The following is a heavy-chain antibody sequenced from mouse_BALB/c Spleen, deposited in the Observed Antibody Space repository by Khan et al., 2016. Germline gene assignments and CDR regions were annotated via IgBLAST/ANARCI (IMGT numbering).Heavy chain of an antibody. D-gene: IGHD2-4*01. CDR2: ILPGSGGT. V-gene: IGHV1-9*01. J-gene: IGHJ2*02. Sequence: QMQLEESGAELMKPGASVKISCKATDYTFSSYWIDWVKQRPGHGLEWIGEILPGSGGTNYNEKFKGKATFTADTSSNTAYMQLSSLTSGDSAVYYCARRQDYGGLRFDYWGQGTSLTVSS. CDR1: DYTFSSYW. CDR3: ARRQDYGGLRFDY.